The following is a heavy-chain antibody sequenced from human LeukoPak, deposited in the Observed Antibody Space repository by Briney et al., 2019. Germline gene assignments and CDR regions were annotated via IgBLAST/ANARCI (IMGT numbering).Heavy chain of an antibody. CDR1: GFTFSNYE. D-gene: IGHD6-19*01. CDR2: ISGSGTAI. J-gene: IGHJ4*02. CDR3: AREGVAGALDY. Sequence: GGSLRLSCAASGFTFSNYEMNWVRQAPGKGLEWLSYISGSGTAIYHADSVKGRFTISRDNAKNSLYLQMNSLRAEGTAVYYCAREGVAGALDYWGQGTLVTVSS. V-gene: IGHV3-48*03.